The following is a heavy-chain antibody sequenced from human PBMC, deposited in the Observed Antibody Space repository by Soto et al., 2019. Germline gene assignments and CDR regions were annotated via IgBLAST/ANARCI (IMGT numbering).Heavy chain of an antibody. CDR2: INHSGRT. D-gene: IGHD6-19*01. Sequence: PSETLSLTCAVYGGSFSGYYWSWIRQPPGKGLEWIGEINHSGRTNYNPSLKSRVTISVDTSKNQFSLKVSSVTAADTAVYYCAIERVSSAWPINWFDPWGQGTLVTVSS. CDR3: AIERVSSAWPINWFDP. CDR1: GGSFSGYY. V-gene: IGHV4-34*01. J-gene: IGHJ5*02.